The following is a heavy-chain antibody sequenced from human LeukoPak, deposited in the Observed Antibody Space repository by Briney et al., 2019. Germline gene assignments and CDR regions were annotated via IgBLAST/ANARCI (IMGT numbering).Heavy chain of an antibody. CDR1: GFTFSSYS. Sequence: GGSLRLSCAASGFTFSSYSMNWVRQAPGKGLEWVSSISSSSSYISYADSVKGRFTISRDNAKNSLYLQMNSLRADDTAVYFCARGGDSSSWDFAYWGQGTLVTVSS. D-gene: IGHD6-13*01. CDR3: ARGGDSSSWDFAY. J-gene: IGHJ4*02. CDR2: ISSSSSYI. V-gene: IGHV3-21*01.